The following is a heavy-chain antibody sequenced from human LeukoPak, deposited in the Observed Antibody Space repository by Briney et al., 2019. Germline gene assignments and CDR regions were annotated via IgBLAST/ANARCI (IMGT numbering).Heavy chain of an antibody. J-gene: IGHJ2*01. V-gene: IGHV4-4*07. D-gene: IGHD3-22*01. Sequence: SETLSLTCTVSGGSISSYYWSWIRQPAGKGLVWIGRIYTSGSTNYNPSLKSRVTMSVDTSKNQFSLKLSSVTAADTAVYYCARDLYNYDSSGYYYWYFDLWGRGTLVTVSS. CDR3: ARDLYNYDSSGYYYWYFDL. CDR2: IYTSGST. CDR1: GGSISSYY.